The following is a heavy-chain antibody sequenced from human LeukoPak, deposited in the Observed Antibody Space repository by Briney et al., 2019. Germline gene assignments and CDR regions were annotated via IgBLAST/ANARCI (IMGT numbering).Heavy chain of an antibody. CDR3: AKDKEGAFDI. CDR1: GGSISTSIYY. CDR2: IYYSGTT. Sequence: SETLSLTCTVSGGSISTSIYYWGWIRQPPGKGLEWIGNIYYSGTTYYNPSLKSRVTLLVDTSKNQFSLRLSSVTAADTAVYYCAKDKEGAFDIWGQGTMVTVSS. V-gene: IGHV4-39*07. J-gene: IGHJ3*02.